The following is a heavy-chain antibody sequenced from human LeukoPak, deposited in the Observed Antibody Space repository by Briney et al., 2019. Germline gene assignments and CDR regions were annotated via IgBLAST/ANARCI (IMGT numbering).Heavy chain of an antibody. CDR2: INPNSGGT. CDR1: GYTFTGYY. J-gene: IGHJ5*02. D-gene: IGHD3-3*01. Sequence: ASVKVSCKASGYTFTGYYMHWVRQAPGQGLEWMGWINPNSGGTNYAQKFQGRVTMTRDTSISTAYMELSRLRSDDTAVYYCASGGITTFGVVIIGWFDPWGQGTLVTVSS. CDR3: ASGGITTFGVVIIGWFDP. V-gene: IGHV1-2*02.